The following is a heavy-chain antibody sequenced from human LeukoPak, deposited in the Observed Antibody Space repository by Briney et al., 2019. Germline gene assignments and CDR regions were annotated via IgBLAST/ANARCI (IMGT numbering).Heavy chain of an antibody. CDR2: IYDSGNT. V-gene: IGHV4-61*01. CDR3: ARDHYGYYDAFDI. D-gene: IGHD1-26*01. CDR1: GGSVSSGSYY. J-gene: IGHJ3*02. Sequence: SETLSLTCTVSGGSVSSGSYYWSWIRQPPGKGLEWIGYIYDSGNTNYNPSLKSRVTMSVDTSKNQFSLNLRSVTAADTAVYYCARDHYGYYDAFDIWGQGTMFTVSS.